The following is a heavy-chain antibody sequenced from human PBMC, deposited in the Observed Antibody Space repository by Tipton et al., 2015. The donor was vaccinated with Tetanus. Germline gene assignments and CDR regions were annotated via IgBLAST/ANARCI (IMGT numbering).Heavy chain of an antibody. CDR1: GASMSSSSYY. Sequence: TLSLTCNVSGASMSSSSYYWDWIRQPPGKGLEWIGSIYYSGSTYYNPSLKSRVTISEDRSKNQISLRLRSVTAADTAVYYCARVKGTYNHYGLDVWGQGTTVTVAS. CDR3: ARVKGTYNHYGLDV. CDR2: IYYSGST. J-gene: IGHJ6*02. V-gene: IGHV4-39*07. D-gene: IGHD3-10*01.